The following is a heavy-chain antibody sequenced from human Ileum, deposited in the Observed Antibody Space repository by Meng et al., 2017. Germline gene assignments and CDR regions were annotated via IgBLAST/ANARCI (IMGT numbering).Heavy chain of an antibody. V-gene: IGHV3-23*04. CDR1: GFRFSSFG. CDR2: ISGNGGTI. J-gene: IGHJ4*02. CDR3: VTDSSPYYRWNY. D-gene: IGHD3-22*01. Sequence: VLRVGSGGGLVQPGGSLRLSCADSGFRFSSFGMSWVRQAPGKGLEWVSGISGNGGTIDYADSVKGRFTMSRDKSKNTLYLQMDSLRVEDTAVYYCVTDSSPYYRWNYWGQGTLVTASS.